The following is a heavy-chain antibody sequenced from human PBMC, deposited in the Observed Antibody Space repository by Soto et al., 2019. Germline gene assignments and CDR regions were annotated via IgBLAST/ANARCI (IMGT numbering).Heavy chain of an antibody. D-gene: IGHD3-22*01. CDR3: ASLSAGYYYDSSGYYFDY. V-gene: IGHV4-31*01. J-gene: IGHJ4*02. Sequence: SETLSLTCTVSGGSISSGGYYWSWIRQHPGKGLEWIGYIYYSGSTYSNPSLESQVTISVDTSKNQFSLKLTSVTAADTAVYYCASLSAGYYYDSSGYYFDYWGQGTLVTVSS. CDR1: GGSISSGGYY. CDR2: IYYSGST.